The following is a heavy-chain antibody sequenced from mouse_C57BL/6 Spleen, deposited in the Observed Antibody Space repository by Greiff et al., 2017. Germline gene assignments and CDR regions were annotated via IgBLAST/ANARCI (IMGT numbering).Heavy chain of an antibody. CDR1: GYSFTSYY. V-gene: IGHV1-66*01. Sequence: VKLQESGPELVKPGASVKISCKASGYSFTSYYIHWVKQRPGQGLEWIGWIYPGSGNTKYNEKFKGKATLTADTSSSTAYMQLSSLTSEDSAVYYCARWSYEGAMDYWGQGTSVTVSS. D-gene: IGHD1-1*01. J-gene: IGHJ4*01. CDR3: ARWSYEGAMDY. CDR2: IYPGSGNT.